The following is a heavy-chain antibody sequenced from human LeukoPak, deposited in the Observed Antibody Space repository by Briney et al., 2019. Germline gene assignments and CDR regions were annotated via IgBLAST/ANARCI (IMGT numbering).Heavy chain of an antibody. CDR1: GGSISSSSYY. D-gene: IGHD6-19*01. Sequence: SETLSLTCTVSGGSISSSSYYRGWIRQPPGKGLEWIGSIYYSGSTYYNPSLKSRVTISVDTSKNQFSLKLSSVTAADTAVYYCSRGYSSGWHTSPDYWGQGTLVTVSS. J-gene: IGHJ4*02. CDR3: SRGYSSGWHTSPDY. CDR2: IYYSGST. V-gene: IGHV4-39*01.